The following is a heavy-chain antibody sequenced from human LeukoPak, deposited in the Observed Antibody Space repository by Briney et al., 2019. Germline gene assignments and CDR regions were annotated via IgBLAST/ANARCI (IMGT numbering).Heavy chain of an antibody. CDR2: IYTSGST. J-gene: IGHJ6*03. CDR1: GGSISDYY. CDR3: ARERDEWEPPDWVYYYYYMDV. D-gene: IGHD1-26*01. V-gene: IGHV4-4*07. Sequence: PSEALSLTCAVSGGSISDYYWSWIRQPAGKGLEWIGRIYTSGSTNYNPSLKSRVTMSVDTSKNQFSLKLSSVTAADTAVYYCARERDEWEPPDWVYYYYYMDVWGKGTTVTISS.